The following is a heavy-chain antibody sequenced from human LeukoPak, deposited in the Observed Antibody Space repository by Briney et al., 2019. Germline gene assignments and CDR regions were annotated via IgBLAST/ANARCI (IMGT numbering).Heavy chain of an antibody. CDR3: ARQYSSSWYSPSRAAFDI. CDR2: IYYSGST. Sequence: SETLSLTCTVSGGSISSSSYYWGWIRQPPGKGLEWIGSIYYSGSTYYNPSLKSRVTISVDTSKNQFSLKLSSVTAADTAVYYCARQYSSSWYSPSRAAFDIWGQGTMVTVSS. D-gene: IGHD6-13*01. J-gene: IGHJ3*02. CDR1: GGSISSSSYY. V-gene: IGHV4-39*01.